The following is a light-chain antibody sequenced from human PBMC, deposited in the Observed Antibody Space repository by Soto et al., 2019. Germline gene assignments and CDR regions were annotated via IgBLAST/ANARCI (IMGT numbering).Light chain of an antibody. CDR3: SSYRSTSVYV. CDR1: SGDVGGHDF. V-gene: IGLV2-14*01. CDR2: EVT. J-gene: IGLJ1*01. Sequence: QSALTQPRSVSGSPGQSVTISCTGISGDVGGHDFVSWYQQHPGKAPKLIIYEVTHRPSGVSNRFSGSKSGNTASLTISGLQAEDEANYYCSSYRSTSVYVFGTGTKLTVL.